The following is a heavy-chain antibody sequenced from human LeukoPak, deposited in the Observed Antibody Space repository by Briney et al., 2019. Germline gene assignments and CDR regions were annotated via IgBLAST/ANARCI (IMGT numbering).Heavy chain of an antibody. D-gene: IGHD6-19*01. CDR2: INSDGSST. Sequence: PGGSLRLSCAASGFTFSSYGMHWVRQAPGKGLVWVSRINSDGSSTSYADSVKGRFTISRDNAKNTLYLQMNSLRAEDTAVYYCASLIAVAGNFDYWGQGTLVTVSS. J-gene: IGHJ4*02. CDR1: GFTFSSYG. V-gene: IGHV3-74*01. CDR3: ASLIAVAGNFDY.